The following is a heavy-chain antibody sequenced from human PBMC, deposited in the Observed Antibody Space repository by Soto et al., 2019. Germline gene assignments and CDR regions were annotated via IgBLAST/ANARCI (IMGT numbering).Heavy chain of an antibody. CDR3: AREEALIVVPTGGIDYSFDY. Sequence: SETLSLTCAVSVDSITTYYWSWLRQPPGKGLEWIGYIYYSGSTYYNPSLKSRVAISVDTSKNQFSLTLTSVTAADTAVYYCAREEALIVVPTGGIDYSFDYWGQGTLVTVSS. CDR1: VDSITTYY. V-gene: IGHV4-30-4*08. CDR2: IYYSGST. D-gene: IGHD3-22*01. J-gene: IGHJ4*02.